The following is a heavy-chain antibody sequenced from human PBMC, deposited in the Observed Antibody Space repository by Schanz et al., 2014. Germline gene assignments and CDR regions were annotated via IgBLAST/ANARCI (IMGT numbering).Heavy chain of an antibody. CDR2: ISSGGGST. CDR3: ARGGPAYYFDD. J-gene: IGHJ4*02. Sequence: EVQLVESGGGLVKPGGSLRLSCGVSGFTASSHSMNWVRQAPGKGLEWVSSISSGGGSTYYADSVKGRFTISRDNSKNTVYIQMNSLRAEDTAVYYCARGGPAYYFDDWGQGTLVTVSS. V-gene: IGHV3-21*01. CDR1: GFTASSHS.